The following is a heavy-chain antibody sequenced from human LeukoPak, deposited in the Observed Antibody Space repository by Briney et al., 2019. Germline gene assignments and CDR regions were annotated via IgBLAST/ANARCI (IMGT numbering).Heavy chain of an antibody. J-gene: IGHJ3*02. V-gene: IGHV3-7*01. CDR1: GFTFSSYW. CDR3: ARDQLKDGYCRSTSCNDAFDI. CDR2: IKQDGSEK. Sequence: PGGSLRLSCAASGFTFSSYWMSWVRQAPGKGLEWVANIKQDGSEKYYVDSVKGRFTISRDNAKNSLYLQMNSLRAEDTAVYYCARDQLKDGYCRSTSCNDAFDIWGQGTMVTVSS. D-gene: IGHD2-2*01.